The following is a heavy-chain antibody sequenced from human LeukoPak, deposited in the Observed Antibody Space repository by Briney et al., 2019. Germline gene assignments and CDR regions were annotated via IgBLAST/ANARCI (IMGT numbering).Heavy chain of an antibody. V-gene: IGHV4-4*07. J-gene: IGHJ4*02. CDR3: ARENEVGARGLDY. D-gene: IGHD1-26*01. CDR2: IYTSGST. Sequence: SETLSLXCTVSSGSISGYYWSWIRQPARKGLEWIGRIYTSGSTNYNPSLKSRVTMSVDTSKNQFSPKLTSVTAADTAVYYCARENEVGARGLDYWGQGTLVTVSS. CDR1: SGSISGYY.